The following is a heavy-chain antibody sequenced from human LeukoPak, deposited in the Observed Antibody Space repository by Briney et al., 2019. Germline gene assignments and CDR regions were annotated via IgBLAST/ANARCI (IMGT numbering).Heavy chain of an antibody. V-gene: IGHV5-10-1*01. J-gene: IGHJ4*02. CDR1: GYSFTSYW. CDR3: ARTDILTGYPPDN. D-gene: IGHD3-9*01. CDR2: IDPSDSYT. Sequence: HGESLKISCKGSGYSFTSYWISWVRQMPGKGLEWMGRIDPSDSYTNYSPSFQCHVTISADKSISTAYLQWSSLKAADTAMYYCARTDILTGYPPDNWGQGTLVTVSS.